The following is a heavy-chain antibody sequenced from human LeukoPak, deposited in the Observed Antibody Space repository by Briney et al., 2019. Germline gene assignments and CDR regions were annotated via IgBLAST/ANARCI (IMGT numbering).Heavy chain of an antibody. J-gene: IGHJ4*02. CDR1: GFTFSSYS. Sequence: GGSLRLSCAASGFTFSSYSMNWVRQAPGKGLEWVSSISRSSSYIYYADSVKGGFTISRDNAKNSLYLQMNSLRAEDTAVYYCAREAVAGTGDYWGQGTLVTVSS. CDR3: AREAVAGTGDY. V-gene: IGHV3-21*01. CDR2: ISRSSSYI. D-gene: IGHD6-19*01.